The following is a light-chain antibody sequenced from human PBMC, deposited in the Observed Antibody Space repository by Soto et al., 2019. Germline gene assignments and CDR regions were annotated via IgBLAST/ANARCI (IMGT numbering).Light chain of an antibody. Sequence: QSALTQPASVSGSPGQSITISCTGTSCDVGGYDYVSWYQQHPGKVPKLMIYDVSSRPSGVSNRFSGSKSGNTASLTISGLQAEDEADYYCSSYASSSTLVFGGGTKLTVL. V-gene: IGLV2-14*01. CDR3: SSYASSSTLV. CDR1: SCDVGGYDY. J-gene: IGLJ2*01. CDR2: DVS.